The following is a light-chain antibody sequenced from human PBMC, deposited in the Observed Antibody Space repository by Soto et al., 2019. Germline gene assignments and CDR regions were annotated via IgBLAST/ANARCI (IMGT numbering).Light chain of an antibody. J-gene: IGKJ1*01. CDR2: DAS. CDR3: QQRSNWPTT. Sequence: EIVLTQSPATLSLSPGERATLSCRASQSVSSFLAWYQQKPGQAPRLLIYDASHRATGIPARFSGSGSGTDFTLTISSLEPEDFAVYYCQQRSNWPTTFGQGTKVDIK. V-gene: IGKV3-11*01. CDR1: QSVSSF.